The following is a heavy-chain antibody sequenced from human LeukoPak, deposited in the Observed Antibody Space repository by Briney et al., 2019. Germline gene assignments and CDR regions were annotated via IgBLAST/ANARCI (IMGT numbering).Heavy chain of an antibody. CDR1: GFTFSSYS. CDR3: AKGRKQQLVPPLYFDY. D-gene: IGHD6-13*01. J-gene: IGHJ4*02. Sequence: GGSLRLSCAASGFTFSSYSMNWVRQAPGKGLEWVSSISSSSSYIYYADSVKGRFTISRDNAKNSLYLQMNSLRAEDTAVYYCAKGRKQQLVPPLYFDYWGQGTLVTVSS. CDR2: ISSSSSYI. V-gene: IGHV3-21*04.